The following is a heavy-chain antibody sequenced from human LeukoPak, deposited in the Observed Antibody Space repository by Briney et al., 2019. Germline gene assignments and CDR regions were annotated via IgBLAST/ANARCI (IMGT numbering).Heavy chain of an antibody. Sequence: SETLSLACTVSGGSISSYYWSWIRQPPGKGLEWIGYIYYSGSTNYNPSLKSRVTTSVDTSKNRFSLRLSSVTAADTAVYYCARLYPRNGVRYDYWGQGTLVTVSS. J-gene: IGHJ4*02. CDR2: IYYSGST. CDR3: ARLYPRNGVRYDY. CDR1: GGSISSYY. D-gene: IGHD2-8*01. V-gene: IGHV4-59*01.